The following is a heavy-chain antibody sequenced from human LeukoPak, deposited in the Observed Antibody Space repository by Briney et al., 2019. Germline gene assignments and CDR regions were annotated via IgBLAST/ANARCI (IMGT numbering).Heavy chain of an antibody. CDR3: ARVEGGPTITMIVVVPSAFDI. CDR2: IYYSGST. CDR1: GGSISSYY. J-gene: IGHJ3*02. D-gene: IGHD3-22*01. V-gene: IGHV4-59*12. Sequence: PSETLSLTCTVSGGSISSYYWSWIRQPPGKGLEWIGYIYYSGSTYYNPSLKSRVTISVDTSKNQFSLKLSSVTAADTAVYYCARVEGGPTITMIVVVPSAFDIWGQGTMVTVSS.